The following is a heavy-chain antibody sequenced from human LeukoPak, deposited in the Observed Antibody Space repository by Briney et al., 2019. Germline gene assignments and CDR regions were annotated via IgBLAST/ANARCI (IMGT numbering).Heavy chain of an antibody. CDR3: ASFSHSTSWFDAFDI. V-gene: IGHV4-4*07. Sequence: SETLSLTCTVSGGSISSYYWSWIRQPAGKGLEWIGRIYTSGSTNYNPSLKSRVTISVDTSKNQFSLKLSSVTAADTAVYYCASFSHSTSWFDAFDIWGQGTMVTVSS. CDR2: IYTSGST. CDR1: GGSISSYY. J-gene: IGHJ3*02. D-gene: IGHD2-2*01.